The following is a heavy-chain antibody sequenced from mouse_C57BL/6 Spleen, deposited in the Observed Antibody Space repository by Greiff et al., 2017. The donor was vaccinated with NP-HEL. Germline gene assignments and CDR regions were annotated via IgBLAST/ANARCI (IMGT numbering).Heavy chain of an antibody. D-gene: IGHD2-4*01. Sequence: VHLQQSGPELVKPGASVKISCKASGYTFTDYYMNWVKQSHGKSLEWIGDINPNNGGTSYNQKFKGKATLTVDKSSSTAYMELRSLTSEDSAVYYCASLYDYEFAYWGQGTLVTVSA. J-gene: IGHJ3*01. V-gene: IGHV1-26*01. CDR1: GYTFTDYY. CDR3: ASLYDYEFAY. CDR2: INPNNGGT.